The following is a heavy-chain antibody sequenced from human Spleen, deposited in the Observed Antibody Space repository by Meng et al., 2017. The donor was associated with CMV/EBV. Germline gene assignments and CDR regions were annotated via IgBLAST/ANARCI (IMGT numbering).Heavy chain of an antibody. Sequence: KVSCKGSGYSFTSYWIGWVRQMPGKGLEWMGIIYPGDSDTRYNPSFQGQVTISADKSISTAYLQWSSLKASDTAMYYCARHRRSLYYYYYGMDVWGQGTTVTVSS. J-gene: IGHJ6*02. CDR3: ARHRRSLYYYYYGMDV. CDR1: GYSFTSYW. CDR2: IYPGDSDT. V-gene: IGHV5-51*01.